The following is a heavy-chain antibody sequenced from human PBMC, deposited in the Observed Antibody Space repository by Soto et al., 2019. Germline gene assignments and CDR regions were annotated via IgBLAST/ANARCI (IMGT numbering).Heavy chain of an antibody. CDR2: INGDASST. Sequence: LRLSCEASGFSIRDYWMHWVRQAPGEGLVWVSCINGDASSTTYADSVKGRFTISRDDAKNTVYLQMTSLRAEDTAVYFCARDLSYAMEVWGQGTRVAVSS. J-gene: IGHJ6*02. CDR1: GFSIRDYW. V-gene: IGHV3-74*01. CDR3: ARDLSYAMEV.